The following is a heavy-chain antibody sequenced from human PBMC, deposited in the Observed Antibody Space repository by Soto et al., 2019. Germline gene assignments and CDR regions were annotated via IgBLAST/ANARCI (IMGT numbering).Heavy chain of an antibody. Sequence: EVQLLESGGGLVQPGGSLRLSCAASGFDFNSYAMNWVRQAPGKGLEWLSAITSGGSTYYAGSLRGRFTISRDNSRNTVFLQMDNLRDDDTAVYYCATELRYVDWFTRRDYWGQGTLVTVSS. J-gene: IGHJ4*02. CDR3: ATELRYVDWFTRRDY. CDR2: ITSGGST. V-gene: IGHV3-23*01. D-gene: IGHD3-3*01. CDR1: GFDFNSYA.